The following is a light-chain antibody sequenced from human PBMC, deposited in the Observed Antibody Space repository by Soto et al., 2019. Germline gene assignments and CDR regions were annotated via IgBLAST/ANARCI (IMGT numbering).Light chain of an antibody. J-gene: IGKJ1*01. CDR3: QQYDVYWT. CDR1: QRISTW. CDR2: KAS. Sequence: DIQMTQSPSTLSASVGDRVTITCRASQRISTWLAWYQQKPGKATKLLIYKASSLESGVPSRFSGSGSGTEFTLTISSLQPDDFATYYCQQYDVYWTFGQGTKVEIK. V-gene: IGKV1-5*03.